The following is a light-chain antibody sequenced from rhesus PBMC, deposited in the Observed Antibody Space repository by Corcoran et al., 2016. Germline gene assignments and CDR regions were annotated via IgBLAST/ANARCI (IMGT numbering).Light chain of an antibody. CDR3: QQHDNSPWT. V-gene: IGKV1-69*01. CDR1: LGISNC. Sequence: DIQMTQSPSSLSASVGDRVTITCRASLGISNCLAWYQQKPGKAPKLLIYRASNLATGVPSRFSGSGSGTNFTLTISGLQPEDIATYYCQQHDNSPWTFGQGTKVEIK. J-gene: IGKJ1*01. CDR2: RAS.